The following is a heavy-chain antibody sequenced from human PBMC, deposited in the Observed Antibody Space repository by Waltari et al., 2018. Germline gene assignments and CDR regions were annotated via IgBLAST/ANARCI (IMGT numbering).Heavy chain of an antibody. CDR1: GGSISSSSYY. D-gene: IGHD4-17*01. J-gene: IGHJ4*02. V-gene: IGHV4-39*01. Sequence: QVQLQESGPGLVKPSQTLSLTCTVSGGSISSSSYYWGWIRQPPGKGLEWIGSIYYSGSTYYNPSLKSRVTISVDTSKNQFSLKLSSVTAADTAVYYCAKHDYGDYNFAYWGQGTLVTVSS. CDR2: IYYSGST. CDR3: AKHDYGDYNFAY.